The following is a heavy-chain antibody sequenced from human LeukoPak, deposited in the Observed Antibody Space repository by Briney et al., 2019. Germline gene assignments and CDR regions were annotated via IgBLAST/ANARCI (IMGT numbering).Heavy chain of an antibody. D-gene: IGHD3-22*01. CDR1: GFTFDDYA. J-gene: IGHJ4*02. Sequence: GGSLRLSCAASGFTFDDYAMHWVRQAPGKGLEWVSGISWNSISIDYADSVKGRFTISRDNAKNSLYLQMNSLRAEDTALYYRASLDSSGYYPHFDYWGQGTLVTVSS. V-gene: IGHV3-9*01. CDR3: ASLDSSGYYPHFDY. CDR2: ISWNSISI.